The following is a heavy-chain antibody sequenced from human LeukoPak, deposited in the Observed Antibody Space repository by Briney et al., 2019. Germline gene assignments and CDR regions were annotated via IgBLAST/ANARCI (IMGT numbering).Heavy chain of an antibody. V-gene: IGHV3-53*01. Sequence: GGSLRLSCAASGFTFSTYSMNWVRQAPGKGLEWVSVIYSGGSTYYADSVKGRFTISRDNSKNTLYLQMNSLRAEDTAVYYCARVLYGSGSYYTDYYYYMDVWGKGTTVTISS. D-gene: IGHD3-10*01. CDR2: IYSGGST. J-gene: IGHJ6*03. CDR3: ARVLYGSGSYYTDYYYYMDV. CDR1: GFTFSTYS.